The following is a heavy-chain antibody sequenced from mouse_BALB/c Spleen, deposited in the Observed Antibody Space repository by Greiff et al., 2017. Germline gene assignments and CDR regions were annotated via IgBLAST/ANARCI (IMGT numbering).Heavy chain of an antibody. CDR2: IDPANGNT. CDR3: AVVRREFAY. V-gene: IGHV14-3*02. Sequence: VQLQQSGAELVKPGASVKLSSTASGFNIKDTYMHWVKQRPEQGLEWIGRIDPANGNTKYDPKFQGKATITADTSSNTAYLQLSSLTSEDTAVYYCAVVRREFAYWGQGTLVTVSA. J-gene: IGHJ3*01. D-gene: IGHD2-14*01. CDR1: GFNIKDTY.